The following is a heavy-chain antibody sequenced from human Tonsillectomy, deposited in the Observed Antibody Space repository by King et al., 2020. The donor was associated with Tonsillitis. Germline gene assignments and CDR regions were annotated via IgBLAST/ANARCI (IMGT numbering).Heavy chain of an antibody. CDR1: GYSFTRYW. J-gene: IGHJ4*02. Sequence: EQLVQSGAEVKKPGESLKISWKGFGYSFTRYWIGWLRPMPGKGVEGMVSIYPGDADNRYSPTFQGEVRISADKSISTAYLQWSSLKASDTAMYYCARSRGSSWANFDYWGQGTLVTVSS. CDR2: IYPGDADN. V-gene: IGHV5-51*01. D-gene: IGHD6-13*01. CDR3: ARSRGSSWANFDY.